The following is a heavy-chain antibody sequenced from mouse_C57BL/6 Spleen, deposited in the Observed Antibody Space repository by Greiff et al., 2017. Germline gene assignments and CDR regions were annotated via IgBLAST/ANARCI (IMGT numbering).Heavy chain of an antibody. D-gene: IGHD4-1*01. CDR2: INYDGSST. Sequence: EVMLVESEGGLVQPGSSMKLSCTASGFTFSDYYMAWVRQVPEKGLEWVANINYDGSSTYYLDSLKSRFIISRDNAKNILYLQMSSLKSGDTATYYCARDEMGLFYWGQGTTLTVSS. V-gene: IGHV5-16*01. CDR3: ARDEMGLFY. J-gene: IGHJ2*01. CDR1: GFTFSDYY.